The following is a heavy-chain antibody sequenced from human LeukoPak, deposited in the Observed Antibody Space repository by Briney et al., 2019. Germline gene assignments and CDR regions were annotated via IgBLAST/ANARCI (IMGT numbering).Heavy chain of an antibody. Sequence: SETLSLTCTVSGGSISSGGYYWSWIRQHPRKGLEWIGYIYYSGSTYYNPSLKSRVTISVDTSKNQFSLELSSVTAADTAVYYCARWGLRYFDWSFDYWGQGTLVSVSS. D-gene: IGHD3-9*01. J-gene: IGHJ4*02. V-gene: IGHV4-31*03. CDR2: IYYSGST. CDR1: GGSISSGGYY. CDR3: ARWGLRYFDWSFDY.